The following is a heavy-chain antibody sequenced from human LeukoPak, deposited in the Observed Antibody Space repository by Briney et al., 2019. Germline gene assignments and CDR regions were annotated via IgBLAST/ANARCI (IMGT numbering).Heavy chain of an antibody. J-gene: IGHJ4*02. CDR3: ARGGDYDSSGYYYV. Sequence: ASVKVSCKASGYTFTGYYMHWVRQAPGQGLEWMGWINPNSGGTNYAQKFQGRVAMTRDTSISTAYMELSRLRSDDTAVYYCARGGDYDSSGYYYVRGQGTLVTVSS. V-gene: IGHV1-2*02. D-gene: IGHD3-22*01. CDR2: INPNSGGT. CDR1: GYTFTGYY.